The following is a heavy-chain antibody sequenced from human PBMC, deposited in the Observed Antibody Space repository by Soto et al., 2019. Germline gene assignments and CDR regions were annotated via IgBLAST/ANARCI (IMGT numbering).Heavy chain of an antibody. Sequence: EVQLLVSGGGSVQPGGSLRLSCAASGFSFSNYAMSWVRQAPGTGLEWVSAIDSGGGSTYYAASVKGRFSISRDNSTNTLYLQMNSLRAEDTAIYYCTKEHSNYPDNWFDPWGQGTLVTVSS. CDR2: IDSGGGST. V-gene: IGHV3-23*01. J-gene: IGHJ5*02. CDR3: TKEHSNYPDNWFDP. D-gene: IGHD4-4*01. CDR1: GFSFSNYA.